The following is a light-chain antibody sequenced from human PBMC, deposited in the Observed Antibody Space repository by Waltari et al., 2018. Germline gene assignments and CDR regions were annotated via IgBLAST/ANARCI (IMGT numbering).Light chain of an antibody. CDR2: DVS. V-gene: IGLV2-8*01. Sequence: QSALTHPPSASGSPGQSVSISCTGTSSDVGTYNAVPWYQQHPGKAPKLIIYDVSERPSGVPARFSGSKSANTASLTVSGLQAEDEADYYCNSYAGSNSVVFGGGTKLTVL. J-gene: IGLJ3*02. CDR3: NSYAGSNSVV. CDR1: SSDVGTYNA.